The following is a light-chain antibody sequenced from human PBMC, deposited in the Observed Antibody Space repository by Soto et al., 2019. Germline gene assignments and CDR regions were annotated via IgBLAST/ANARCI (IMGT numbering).Light chain of an antibody. J-gene: IGKJ5*01. CDR3: LHFASFPII. CDR1: QFIKSH. Sequence: DIPLTQSPSSVSASVGDRVTITCRANQFIKSHLDWYQQKPGKAPDLLIYLASTLHSGVPSRFSGSGFGTDFNLTINSLQPEDVVTCFCLHFASFPIIFGPGTRLE. CDR2: LAS. V-gene: IGKV1-12*01.